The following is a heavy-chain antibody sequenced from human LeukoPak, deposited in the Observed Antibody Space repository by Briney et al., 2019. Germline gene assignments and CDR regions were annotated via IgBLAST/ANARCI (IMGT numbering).Heavy chain of an antibody. CDR1: GYTFTGYY. D-gene: IGHD6-25*01. J-gene: IGHJ4*02. Sequence: ASVKVSCKASGYTFTGYYMHWVRQAPGQGLEWMGWINPSGGGTSYAQKFQGRVTMTRDMSTSTVYMELSSLRSEDTAVYYCAREPAATNLDFDYWGQGTLVTVSS. CDR2: INPSGGGT. CDR3: AREPAATNLDFDY. V-gene: IGHV1-46*01.